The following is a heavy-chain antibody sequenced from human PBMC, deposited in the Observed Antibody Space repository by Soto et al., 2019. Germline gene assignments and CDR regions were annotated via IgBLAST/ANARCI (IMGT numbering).Heavy chain of an antibody. Sequence: ASVKVSCKADGYTFTGYYMDWVRQAPRQGLEGMGWINPNSGGTNYAQKFQGWVTMTRDTSISTAYMELSRLRSDDTAVYYCERVYKYCRGGSCPDAFDIWGQGTMVTVSS. CDR2: INPNSGGT. CDR3: ERVYKYCRGGSCPDAFDI. J-gene: IGHJ3*02. V-gene: IGHV1-2*04. CDR1: GYTFTGYY. D-gene: IGHD2-15*01.